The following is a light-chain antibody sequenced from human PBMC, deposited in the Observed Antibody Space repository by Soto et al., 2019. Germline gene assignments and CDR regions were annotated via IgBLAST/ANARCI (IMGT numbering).Light chain of an antibody. CDR2: GAS. CDR3: QQYNNSPLT. J-gene: IGKJ4*01. CDR1: QSVSSN. V-gene: IGKV3-15*01. Sequence: EIVMTQSPATLCVSPGERGTLTCRASQSVSSNIAWYQQTPGQSPRILIYGASTRDTGIPARFSGSGSGTEFTLTISRLQSEDFEVYYCQQYNNSPLTFGGGTKVDIK.